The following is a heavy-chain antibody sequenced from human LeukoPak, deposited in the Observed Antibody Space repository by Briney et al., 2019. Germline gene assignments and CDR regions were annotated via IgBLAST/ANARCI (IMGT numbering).Heavy chain of an antibody. D-gene: IGHD4-17*01. J-gene: IGHJ4*02. Sequence: HPGGSLRLYCAASGFTFGSYWMTWLRQAPGKGPEWVANIKHDGSEEAYVDSVKGRFTISRDNARHSLYLQMSSLRPEDTAVYYCVKRGRSGDYAYDHWGQGTLVTVSS. V-gene: IGHV3-7*02. CDR3: VKRGRSGDYAYDH. CDR2: IKHDGSEE. CDR1: GFTFGSYW.